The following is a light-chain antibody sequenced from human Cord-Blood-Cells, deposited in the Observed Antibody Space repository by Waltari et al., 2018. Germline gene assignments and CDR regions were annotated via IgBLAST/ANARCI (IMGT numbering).Light chain of an antibody. CDR2: GVS. CDR3: SSYTSSSTYV. J-gene: IGLJ1*01. Sequence: QSALTQPAPVSGSPGQSFTISCPGTSSDVGGYNYVAWYQQQPGKVPKPMISGVSNRPSGVSNRCAGCKSGNTASLTISGLQAEDEADYYCSSYTSSSTYVCGTGTKVTVL. CDR1: SSDVGGYNY. V-gene: IGLV2-14*01.